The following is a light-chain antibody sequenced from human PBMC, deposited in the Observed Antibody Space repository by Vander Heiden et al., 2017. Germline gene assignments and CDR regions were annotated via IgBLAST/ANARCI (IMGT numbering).Light chain of an antibody. J-gene: IGLJ2*01. CDR1: SSHIGSNY. CDR3: AAWDDSLSGGV. V-gene: IGLV1-47*02. Sequence: QSVPTPPPSASPTPGQRVTISCSRSSSHIGSNYVYWYQQHPGTAPKLLIYSNNQRPSGVPDRFSGSKSGTSDSLAISGLRSEEEADYYCAAWDDSLSGGVFGGGTKLTVL. CDR2: SNN.